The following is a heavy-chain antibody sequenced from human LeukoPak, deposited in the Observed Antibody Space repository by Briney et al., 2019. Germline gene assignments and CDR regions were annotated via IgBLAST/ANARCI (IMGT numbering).Heavy chain of an antibody. J-gene: IGHJ5*02. V-gene: IGHV4-30-4*08. CDR1: GGSISSGDYY. Sequence: SQTLSLTCTVSGGSISSGDYYWSWIRQPPGKGLEWIGYIYYSGSTYYNPSLKSRVTISVDTSKNQFSLKLSSVTAADTAVYYCARHVEWEYQLPTNLNWFDPWGQGTLVTVSS. D-gene: IGHD2-2*01. CDR3: ARHVEWEYQLPTNLNWFDP. CDR2: IYYSGST.